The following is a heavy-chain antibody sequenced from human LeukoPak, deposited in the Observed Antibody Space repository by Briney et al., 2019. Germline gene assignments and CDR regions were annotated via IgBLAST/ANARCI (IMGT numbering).Heavy chain of an antibody. CDR3: AKDRGWQWLPMGPAY. V-gene: IGHV3-9*01. CDR1: GFTFDDYA. J-gene: IGHJ4*02. Sequence: GGSLRLSCAASGFTFDDYAMHWVRQAPGKGLEWVSGISWNSGSIGYADSVKGRFTISRDNAKNSLYLQMNSLRAEDTALYYCAKDRGWQWLPMGPAYWGQGTLVTVSS. CDR2: ISWNSGSI. D-gene: IGHD6-19*01.